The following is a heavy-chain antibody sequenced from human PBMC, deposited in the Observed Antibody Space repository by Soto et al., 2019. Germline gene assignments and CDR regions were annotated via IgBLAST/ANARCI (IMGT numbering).Heavy chain of an antibody. CDR1: GTSISSYY. CDR3: ARGGRPESSGWYRRAFDI. V-gene: IGHV4-59*01. CDR2: IYYSGST. J-gene: IGHJ3*02. D-gene: IGHD6-19*01. Sequence: SATLSLTCTVAGTSISSYYWSWIRQPPGKGLEWIGYIYYSGSTNYNPSLKSRVTISVDTSKNQFSLKLSTVTAADTAVYYCARGGRPESSGWYRRAFDIWGQGTMVTVSS.